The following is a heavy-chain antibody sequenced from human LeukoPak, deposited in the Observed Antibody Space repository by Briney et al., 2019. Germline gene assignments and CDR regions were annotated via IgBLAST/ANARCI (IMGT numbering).Heavy chain of an antibody. CDR1: GGSISSSSYY. CDR2: IYYSGST. Sequence: SETLSHTCTVSGGSISSSSYYWGWIRQPPGKGLEWIGSIYYSGSTYYNPSLKSRVTISVDTSKNQFSLKLSSVTAADTAVYYCARAPGVTTPYYYYYYYMDVWGKGTTVTVSS. CDR3: ARAPGVTTPYYYYYYYMDV. J-gene: IGHJ6*03. D-gene: IGHD3-22*01. V-gene: IGHV4-39*07.